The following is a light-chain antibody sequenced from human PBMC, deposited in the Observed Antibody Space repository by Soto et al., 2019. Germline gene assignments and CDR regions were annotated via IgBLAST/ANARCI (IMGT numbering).Light chain of an antibody. V-gene: IGKV3-15*01. Sequence: ETVITQSPATLSVSPGERATLSCRASQSVNSNLAWYQQKLGQAPRVLIYGASTRATGIPDIFSGCGSGTEFILTIRSLQSEDLAVYYCQEYNTWPWTVGLGTKGDIK. J-gene: IGKJ1*01. CDR3: QEYNTWPWT. CDR2: GAS. CDR1: QSVNSN.